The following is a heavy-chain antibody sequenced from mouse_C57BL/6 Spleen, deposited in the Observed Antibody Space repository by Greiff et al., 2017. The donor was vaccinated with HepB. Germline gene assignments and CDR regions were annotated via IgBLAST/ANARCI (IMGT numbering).Heavy chain of an antibody. J-gene: IGHJ4*01. CDR1: GYTFTSYG. Sequence: VQLQESGAELARPGASVKLSCKASGYTFTSYGISWVKQRTGQGLEWIGELYPRSGNTYYNEKVKGKATLTADKYSSTAYMERRSLTSEDCAVYFLAIWEDGYFYAMDYWGQGTSVTVSS. CDR3: AIWEDGYFYAMDY. CDR2: LYPRSGNT. D-gene: IGHD2-3*01. V-gene: IGHV1-81*01.